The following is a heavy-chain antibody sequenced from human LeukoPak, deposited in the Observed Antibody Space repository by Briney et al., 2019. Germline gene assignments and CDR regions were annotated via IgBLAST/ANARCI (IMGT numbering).Heavy chain of an antibody. Sequence: SETLSLICTVSGGSISSGGYYWSWIRQHPGKGLEWIGYIYYSGSTYYNPSLKSRVTISVDTSKNQFSLKLSSVTAADTAVYYCARSGRNVWFGELLLPYYYYYGMDVWGQGTTVTVSS. J-gene: IGHJ6*02. CDR3: ARSGRNVWFGELLLPYYYYYGMDV. D-gene: IGHD3-10*01. CDR2: IYYSGST. CDR1: GGSISSGGYY. V-gene: IGHV4-31*03.